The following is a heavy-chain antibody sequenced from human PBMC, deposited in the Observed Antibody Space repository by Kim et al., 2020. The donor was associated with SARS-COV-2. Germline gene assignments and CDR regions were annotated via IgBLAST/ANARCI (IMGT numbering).Heavy chain of an antibody. J-gene: IGHJ2*01. CDR1: GGSISSYY. Sequence: SETLSLTCTVSGGSISSYYWTWIRQPPGKGLEWIGNIYYSGSTKYNPSLKSRVTISVDTSKNQFSLKLSSVTAADTAVYYCARVMEFSTYQYDSSGPAPYWYFDLWGRGTLVTVSS. CDR2: IYYSGST. D-gene: IGHD3-22*01. V-gene: IGHV4-59*01. CDR3: ARVMEFSTYQYDSSGPAPYWYFDL.